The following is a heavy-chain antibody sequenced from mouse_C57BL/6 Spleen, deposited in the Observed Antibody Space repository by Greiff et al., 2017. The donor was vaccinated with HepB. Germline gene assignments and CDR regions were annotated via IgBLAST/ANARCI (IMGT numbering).Heavy chain of an antibody. CDR3: ARSYDYSYWYFDV. V-gene: IGHV1-64*01. J-gene: IGHJ1*03. D-gene: IGHD2-4*01. Sequence: QVQLQQPGAELVKPGASVKLSCKASGYTFTSYWMHWVKQRPGQGLEWIGMIHPNSGSTNYNEKFKSKATLTVDKSSSTAYMQLSSLTSEDSAVYYCARSYDYSYWYFDVWGTGTTVTVSS. CDR2: IHPNSGST. CDR1: GYTFTSYW.